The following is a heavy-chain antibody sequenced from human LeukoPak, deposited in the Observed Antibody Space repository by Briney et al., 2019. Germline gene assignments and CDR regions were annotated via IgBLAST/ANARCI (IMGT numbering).Heavy chain of an antibody. V-gene: IGHV3-33*01. CDR2: IWYDGSNK. CDR1: GFTFSSYG. CDR3: VRELPPVVQYYFDY. Sequence: GGSLRLSCVASGFTFSSYGMHWVRQAPGKGLEWVAVIWYDGSNKYYADSVKGRFTISRDNSRNTLYLQMNSLRAEDTAVYYCVRELPPVVQYYFDYWGPGTLVTVSS. J-gene: IGHJ4*02. D-gene: IGHD3-22*01.